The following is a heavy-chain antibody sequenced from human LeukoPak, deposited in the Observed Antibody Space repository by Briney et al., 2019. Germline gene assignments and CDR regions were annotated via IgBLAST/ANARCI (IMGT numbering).Heavy chain of an antibody. CDR1: GGSFSGYY. J-gene: IGHJ4*02. D-gene: IGHD3-22*01. V-gene: IGHV4-34*01. CDR3: VTYYFDSSGPKKNY. Sequence: SETLSFTCAVYGGSFSGYYWSWIRQPPGKGLEWIGGINRSGSTNYNPSLKSRVTISVDTSKKQFSLKLSSVTAADTAVYYCVTYYFDSSGPKKNYWGQGTLVTVSS. CDR2: INRSGST.